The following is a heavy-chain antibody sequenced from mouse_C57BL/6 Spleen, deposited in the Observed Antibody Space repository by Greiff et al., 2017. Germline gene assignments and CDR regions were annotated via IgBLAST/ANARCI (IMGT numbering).Heavy chain of an antibody. V-gene: IGHV5-17*01. CDR1: GFTFSDYG. CDR3: ARDETGYFDV. Sequence: EVQGVESGGGLVKPGGSLKLSCAASGFTFSDYGMHWVRQAPEKGLEWVAYISSGSSTIYYADTVKGRFTLSRDNAMNSQVLQMSSLWSDDTAMYYCARDETGYFDVWGTGTTVTVSS. J-gene: IGHJ1*03. CDR2: ISSGSSTI.